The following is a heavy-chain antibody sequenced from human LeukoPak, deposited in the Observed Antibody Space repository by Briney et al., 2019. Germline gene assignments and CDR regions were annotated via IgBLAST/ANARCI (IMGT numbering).Heavy chain of an antibody. V-gene: IGHV3-11*05. CDR3: ARDYSSSWLRFFDY. J-gene: IGHJ4*02. CDR2: ISGGSRNT. CDR1: GFTFSDYY. D-gene: IGHD6-6*01. Sequence: GGSLRLSCAASGFTFSDYYMTWIRQAPGKGLEWVSYISGGSRNTNYADSVKGRFTISRDNAKNSLSLQMNSLRAEDTAVYYCARDYSSSWLRFFDYWGQGALVTVSS.